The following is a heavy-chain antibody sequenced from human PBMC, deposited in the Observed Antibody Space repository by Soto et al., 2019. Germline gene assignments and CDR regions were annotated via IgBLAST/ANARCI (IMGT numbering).Heavy chain of an antibody. V-gene: IGHV4-59*08. CDR1: GGSISDYY. D-gene: IGHD5-12*01. J-gene: IGHJ4*02. CDR3: ARLGRWLQAFDS. Sequence: SETLSLTCTVSGGSISDYYWSWIRQPPGKGLEWVGYIYYTGSTTYNPSLKSRLTLSVDTSKNQFSLKLRSVSAADTAVYYCARLGRWLQAFDSWGQGTLFTVSS. CDR2: IYYTGST.